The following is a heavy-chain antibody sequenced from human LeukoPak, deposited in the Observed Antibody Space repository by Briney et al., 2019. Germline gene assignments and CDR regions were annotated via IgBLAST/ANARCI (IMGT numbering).Heavy chain of an antibody. Sequence: PGGSLRLSCTASGFTFSSYAMSWVRQAPGMGLKWVSAISGSGYTTYYADSVKGRFTISRDNSKNTLYLQMNSLRAEDTAVYYCAHIRGWLSYYFDYWGQGTLVTVSS. J-gene: IGHJ4*02. D-gene: IGHD3-16*02. CDR2: ISGSGYTT. CDR3: AHIRGWLSYYFDY. CDR1: GFTFSSYA. V-gene: IGHV3-23*01.